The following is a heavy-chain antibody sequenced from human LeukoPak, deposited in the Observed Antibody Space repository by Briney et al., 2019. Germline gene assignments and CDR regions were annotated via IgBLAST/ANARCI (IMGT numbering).Heavy chain of an antibody. V-gene: IGHV3-21*01. CDR2: ISSSSSYI. CDR1: GFTFSSYS. J-gene: IGHJ4*02. D-gene: IGHD3-10*01. CDR3: ARGPMLRGVLIGRSKSGYFDY. Sequence: PGGSLRLSCAASGFTFSSYSMNWVRQAPGKGLEWVSSISSSSSYIYYADSVKGRFTISRDNAKNSLYLQMNSLRAGDTAVYYCARGPMLRGVLIGRSKSGYFDYWGQGTLVTVSS.